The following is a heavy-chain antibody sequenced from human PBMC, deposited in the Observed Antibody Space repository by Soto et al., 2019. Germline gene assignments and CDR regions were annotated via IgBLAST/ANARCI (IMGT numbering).Heavy chain of an antibody. CDR3: ARGSRGVYSSGWYYYGMDV. CDR2: IIPIFGTA. Sequence: QVQLVQSGAEVKKPGSSVKVSCKASGGTFSSYAISWVRQAPGQGLEWMGGIIPIFGTANYAQKFQGRVTITADESTSKAYMELSSLRSEDTAVYYCARGSRGVYSSGWYYYGMDVWGQGTTVTVSS. J-gene: IGHJ6*02. CDR1: GGTFSSYA. D-gene: IGHD6-19*01. V-gene: IGHV1-69*01.